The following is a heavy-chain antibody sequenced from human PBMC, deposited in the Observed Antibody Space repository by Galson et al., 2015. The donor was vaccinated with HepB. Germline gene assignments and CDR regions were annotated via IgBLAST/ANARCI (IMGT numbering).Heavy chain of an antibody. CDR2: INTNTGNP. V-gene: IGHV7-4-1*02. D-gene: IGHD4-17*01. J-gene: IGHJ6*02. CDR1: GYTFTRYA. Sequence: SVKVSCKASGYTFTRYAMNWARQAPGQGLEWMGWINTNTGNPTYAQGFTGRFVFSLDTSVSTAYLQISSLKAEDTAVYYCARARTTVTTWVSYYYYGMDVWGQGTTVTVSS. CDR3: ARARTTVTTWVSYYYYGMDV.